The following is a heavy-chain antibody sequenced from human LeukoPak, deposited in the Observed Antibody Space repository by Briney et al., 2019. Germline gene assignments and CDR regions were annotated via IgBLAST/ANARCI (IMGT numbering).Heavy chain of an antibody. CDR3: AKFDNRIVGAASFNY. J-gene: IGHJ4*02. CDR2: ISSSSSYI. CDR1: GFTFSSYS. Sequence: PGGSLRLSCAASGFTFSSYSMNWVRHAPRKGLEWVSSISSSSSYIYYADSVKGRFTISRDNAKTSLYLQMNSLRGEDTAVYYCAKFDNRIVGAASFNYWGQGTLVTVSS. V-gene: IGHV3-21*01. D-gene: IGHD1-26*01.